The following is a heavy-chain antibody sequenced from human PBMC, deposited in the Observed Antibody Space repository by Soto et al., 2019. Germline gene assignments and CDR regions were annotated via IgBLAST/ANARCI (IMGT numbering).Heavy chain of an antibody. D-gene: IGHD2-21*01. CDR1: GFTFSSYA. CDR3: AKSWRRTILDSWFDP. J-gene: IGHJ5*02. V-gene: IGHV3-23*01. Sequence: GGSLRLSCAASGFTFSSYAMSWVRQAPGKGLEWVSAISGSGGSTDYADSVKGRFTISRDNSKNTLYLQMNSLRAEDTAVYYCAKSWRRTILDSWFDPWGQGTLVTVSS. CDR2: ISGSGGST.